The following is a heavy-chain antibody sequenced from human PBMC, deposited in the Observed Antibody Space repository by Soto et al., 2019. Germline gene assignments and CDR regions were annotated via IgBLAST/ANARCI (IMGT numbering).Heavy chain of an antibody. Sequence: ETLSLTCTVSGGSISGYYWSWIRQPPGKGLERIGYIYNRGSISYNPSLKSRLTISVDTSKNQFSLRLTSVTAADTAVYYCARGPESLGYCSSTSCHEYYFDYWGQGTLVTVSS. D-gene: IGHD2-2*01. J-gene: IGHJ4*02. CDR1: GGSISGYY. V-gene: IGHV4-59*01. CDR3: ARGPESLGYCSSTSCHEYYFDY. CDR2: IYNRGSI.